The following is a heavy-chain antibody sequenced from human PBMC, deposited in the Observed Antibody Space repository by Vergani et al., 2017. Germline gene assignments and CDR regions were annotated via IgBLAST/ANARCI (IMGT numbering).Heavy chain of an antibody. J-gene: IGHJ4*02. CDR1: GDSIRSGFY. Sequence: QVQLQESGPGLVKPSETLSLTCTVSGDSIRSGFYWGWIRQPPGRGLEWIGSIYHTGTTYYNPSLKSRLTISLDTSKNQFSLNLSSVTAADTAVYYCARHGGRVKYSSGWYYFDYWGQGTLVTVSS. D-gene: IGHD6-19*01. CDR2: IYHTGTT. CDR3: ARHGGRVKYSSGWYYFDY. V-gene: IGHV4-38-2*02.